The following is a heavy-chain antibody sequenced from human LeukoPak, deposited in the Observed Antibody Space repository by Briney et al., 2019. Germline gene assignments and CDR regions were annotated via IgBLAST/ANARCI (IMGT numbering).Heavy chain of an antibody. CDR3: ARVKKVGLLLAEYFQH. Sequence: ASEKVSCKASGYTFTGYYMHWVRQAPGQGLEWMGWINPNSCVTDYAQKFQGRVTMTRDTSISTAYMELSRLRSDDTAVYYCARVKKVGLLLAEYFQHWGQGTLVTVST. V-gene: IGHV1-2*02. J-gene: IGHJ1*01. CDR1: GYTFTGYY. D-gene: IGHD3-22*01. CDR2: INPNSCVT.